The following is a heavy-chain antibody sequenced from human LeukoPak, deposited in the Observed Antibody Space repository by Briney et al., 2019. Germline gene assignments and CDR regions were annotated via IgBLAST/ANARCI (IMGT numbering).Heavy chain of an antibody. J-gene: IGHJ3*02. CDR3: ASTMPASLGSGAFDI. Sequence: PSETLSLTCTVSGGSISSSSYYWGWIRQPAGKGLEWIGRIYTSGSTNYNPSLKSRVTMSVDTSKNQFSLKLSSVTAADTAVYYCASTMPASLGSGAFDIWGQGTMVTVSS. CDR1: GGSISSSSYY. V-gene: IGHV4-61*02. CDR2: IYTSGST. D-gene: IGHD7-27*01.